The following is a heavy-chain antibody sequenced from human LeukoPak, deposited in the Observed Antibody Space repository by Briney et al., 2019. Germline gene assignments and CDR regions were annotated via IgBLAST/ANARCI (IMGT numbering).Heavy chain of an antibody. Sequence: SETLSLTCTVSGGSISSYYWSWIRQPAGKGLEWIGRIFSSGSTNYNPSLKSRVTMSVDTSRSQFSLNLTSVTAADTAVYYCGRTSPRYGGFDYWGQGTLVTVSS. J-gene: IGHJ4*02. D-gene: IGHD4-23*01. CDR2: IFSSGST. CDR3: GRTSPRYGGFDY. V-gene: IGHV4-4*07. CDR1: GGSISSYY.